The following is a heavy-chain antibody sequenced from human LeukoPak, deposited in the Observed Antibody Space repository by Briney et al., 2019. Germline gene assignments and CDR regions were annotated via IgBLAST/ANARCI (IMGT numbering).Heavy chain of an antibody. CDR3: ASGPYSPRVDY. Sequence: GGSLRLSCAASGFTFSSYEMNWVRQAPGKGLEWVSYISSSGSTIYYADSVKGRFTISRDNAKNSLYLQMNSLRAEDTAVYYCASGPYSPRVDYWGQGTLASVSS. J-gene: IGHJ4*02. V-gene: IGHV3-48*03. CDR2: ISSSGSTI. CDR1: GFTFSSYE. D-gene: IGHD6-13*01.